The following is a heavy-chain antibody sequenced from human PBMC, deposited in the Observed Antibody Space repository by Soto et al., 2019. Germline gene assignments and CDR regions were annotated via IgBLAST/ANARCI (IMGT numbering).Heavy chain of an antibody. Sequence: QVQLQESGPGLVKPSQTLSLTCTVSGGSISSGGYYWSWIRQHPGKGLEWIGYIYYSGNTYYNRSLKSRAPISVTTYEISFSVTLRSAIAADTVLYYCAREPEIWGQGSLVTVSS. CDR3: AREPEI. V-gene: IGHV4-31*03. J-gene: IGHJ4*02. CDR2: IYYSGNT. CDR1: GGSISSGGYY.